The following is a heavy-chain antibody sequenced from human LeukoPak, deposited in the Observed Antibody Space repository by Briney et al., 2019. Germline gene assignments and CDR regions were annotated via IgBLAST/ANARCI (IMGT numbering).Heavy chain of an antibody. V-gene: IGHV4-34*01. CDR2: IYHSGCT. D-gene: IGHD3-10*01. J-gene: IGHJ4*02. CDR3: ARRTLRGVIKY. CDR1: GGSFSGYY. Sequence: SETLSLTCAVYGGSFSGYYWSWIRQPPGEGLEWIGEIYHSGCTNYNPSLKSRVAMSVDTSKNQFSLKLTSVTAADTAVYYCARRTLRGVIKYWGQGTLVTVSS.